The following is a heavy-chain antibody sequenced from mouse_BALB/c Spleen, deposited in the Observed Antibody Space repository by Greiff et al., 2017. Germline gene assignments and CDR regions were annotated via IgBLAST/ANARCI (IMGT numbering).Heavy chain of an antibody. CDR3: AREYGSSYPFAY. Sequence: EVMLVESGGGLVQPGGSRKLSCAASGFTFSDYGMAWVRQAPGKGPEWVALISNLAYSIYYADTVTGRFTISRENAKNTLYLEMSSLRSEDTAMYYCAREYGSSYPFAYWGQGTLVTVSA. D-gene: IGHD1-1*01. V-gene: IGHV5-15*02. J-gene: IGHJ3*01. CDR1: GFTFSDYG. CDR2: ISNLAYSI.